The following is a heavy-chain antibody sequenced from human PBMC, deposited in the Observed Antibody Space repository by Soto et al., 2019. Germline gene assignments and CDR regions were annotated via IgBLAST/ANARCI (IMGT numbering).Heavy chain of an antibody. J-gene: IGHJ4*02. CDR2: IYYSGST. Sequence: SETLSLTCTVSGGTISSWYWSWIRQPPGKGLEWIGYIYYSGSTNCNPSFKSRVAISIDTSKRQISLNLNSVTAADTAKYFCAREGNLGRWLQPLDFWAQGTLVTVSS. CDR3: AREGNLGRWLQPLDF. CDR1: GGTISSWY. V-gene: IGHV4-59*01. D-gene: IGHD5-12*01.